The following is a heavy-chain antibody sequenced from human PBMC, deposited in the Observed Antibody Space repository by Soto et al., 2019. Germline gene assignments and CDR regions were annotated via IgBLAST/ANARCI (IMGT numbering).Heavy chain of an antibody. CDR1: GFTFSSYG. V-gene: IGHV3-30*18. CDR2: ISYDGSAK. D-gene: IGHD2-15*01. Sequence: QVQLVESGGGVVQPERSLRLSCAVSGFTFSSYGIHWVRQAPGKGLEWVAVISYDGSAKYYADSVKGRFTISRDNSKNTVYLQMNSLRPDDKAVYYCAKGMFRAATTSGAVDHWGQGTLVTMSS. J-gene: IGHJ4*02. CDR3: AKGMFRAATTSGAVDH.